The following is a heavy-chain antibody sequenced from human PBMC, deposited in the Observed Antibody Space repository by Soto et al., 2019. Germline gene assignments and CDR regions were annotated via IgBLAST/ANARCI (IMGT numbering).Heavy chain of an antibody. J-gene: IGHJ3*01. CDR3: ARHEYVSSSYDLLDV. D-gene: IGHD3-22*01. CDR1: GGSVTNINYF. Sequence: PSETLSLTCSVSGGSVTNINYFWAWLRQSPGKGLEWIANIYYTGTTCYNPSLRSRVSMTIDASKNRFSLNLSSVTASDTALYYCARHEYVSSSYDLLDVWGRGTMVTVSS. V-gene: IGHV4-39*01. CDR2: IYYTGTT.